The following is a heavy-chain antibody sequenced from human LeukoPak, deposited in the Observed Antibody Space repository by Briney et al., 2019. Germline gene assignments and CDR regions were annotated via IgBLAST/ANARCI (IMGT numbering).Heavy chain of an antibody. Sequence: PSQTLSLTCTVSGGSISSGSYYWSWIRQPAGKGLEWIGRIYTSGSTNYNPSLKSRVTISVDTSKNQFSLKLSSVTAADTAVYYCARDRRDYCSSTSRYPYYYYYYYMDVWGKGTTVTVSS. J-gene: IGHJ6*03. CDR1: GGSISSGSYY. CDR2: IYTSGST. D-gene: IGHD2-2*01. V-gene: IGHV4-61*02. CDR3: ARDRRDYCSSTSRYPYYYYYYYMDV.